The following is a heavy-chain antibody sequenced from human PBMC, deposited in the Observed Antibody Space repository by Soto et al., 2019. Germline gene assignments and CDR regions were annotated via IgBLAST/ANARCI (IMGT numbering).Heavy chain of an antibody. CDR2: VGGNREKT. Sequence: AGSLRLSCTASGSNITYTAMSWVRQAPGKGLQCVSPVGGNREKTYYAKSVRGRFTISRDTSKKTLFLQMNRLRVEDMAVYYCARLPGGTAPRPAYWVRGTPVTVSS. J-gene: IGHJ4*02. CDR1: GSNITYTA. V-gene: IGHV3-23*01. CDR3: ARLPGGTAPRPAY. D-gene: IGHD6-6*01.